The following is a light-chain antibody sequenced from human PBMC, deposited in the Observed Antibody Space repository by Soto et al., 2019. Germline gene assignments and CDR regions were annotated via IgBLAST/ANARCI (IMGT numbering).Light chain of an antibody. CDR2: INSDGSH. V-gene: IGLV4-69*01. Sequence: QLVLTQSPSASASLGASVTLTCTLSSGHSRNAIAWHQQQPEKGPRYLMKINSDGSHIKGDEIPDRFSGSSSGAERYLTISSLQSEDEADYYCQAWVTGIGVFGGGTKVTVL. CDR1: SGHSRNA. J-gene: IGLJ2*01. CDR3: QAWVTGIGV.